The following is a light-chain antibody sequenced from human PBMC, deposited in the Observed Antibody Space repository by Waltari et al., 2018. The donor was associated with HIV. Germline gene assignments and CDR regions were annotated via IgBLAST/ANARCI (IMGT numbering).Light chain of an antibody. Sequence: QSVLTQPPSASGTPGQRLTISCSGSSSTIGSHTVNWYQQLPGTAPKLLIYRNDQRPSGVPDRFSGSRSGTSASLAISGLQSQDEADYCCTAWDDSLKGYVFGPGSKVTVL. V-gene: IGLV1-44*01. CDR3: TAWDDSLKGYV. CDR1: SSTIGSHT. CDR2: RND. J-gene: IGLJ1*01.